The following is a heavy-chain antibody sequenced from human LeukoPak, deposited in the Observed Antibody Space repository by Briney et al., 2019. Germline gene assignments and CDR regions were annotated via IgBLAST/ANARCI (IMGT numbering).Heavy chain of an antibody. D-gene: IGHD6-19*01. J-gene: IGHJ4*02. Sequence: PGRSLRLSCAASGFTFDDYAMHWVRQAPGKGLEWVSGISWNSGSIGYADSVKGRFTISRDNAKNSLYLQMNSLRAEDTALYCCAKSAASGWYSPFDYWGQGTQVTVSS. CDR3: AKSAASGWYSPFDY. CDR2: ISWNSGSI. V-gene: IGHV3-9*01. CDR1: GFTFDDYA.